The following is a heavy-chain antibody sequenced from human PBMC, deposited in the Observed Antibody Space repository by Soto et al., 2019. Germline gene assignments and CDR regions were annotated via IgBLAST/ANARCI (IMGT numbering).Heavy chain of an antibody. D-gene: IGHD3-10*01. V-gene: IGHV3-7*05. Sequence: VQLVESGGGLVQPGGSLRLSCAASGFTFSTYWMSWVRQTPGKGLEWVANINEDGSERYYVDSEKGRFTISRDNSKNSLYLQMNSLRGEDTAVYYCARVRFLDYWGQGTLVTVSS. J-gene: IGHJ4*02. CDR3: ARVRFLDY. CDR2: INEDGSER. CDR1: GFTFSTYW.